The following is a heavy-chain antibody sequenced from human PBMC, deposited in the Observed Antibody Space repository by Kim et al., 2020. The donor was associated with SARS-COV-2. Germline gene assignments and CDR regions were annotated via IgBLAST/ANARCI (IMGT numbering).Heavy chain of an antibody. D-gene: IGHD1-26*01. V-gene: IGHV3-30*07. CDR3: ARESYCELLHGGLDY. Sequence: ADSVKGRFTITRDNSKNTLYLQMSSLRAEDTAVYYCARESYCELLHGGLDYWGQGTLVTVSS. J-gene: IGHJ4*02.